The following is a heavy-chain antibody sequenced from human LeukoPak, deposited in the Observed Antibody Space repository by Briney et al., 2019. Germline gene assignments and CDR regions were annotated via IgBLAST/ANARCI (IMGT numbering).Heavy chain of an antibody. CDR3: ERDWEIVVFPPGY. CDR2: IWYDGINK. CDR1: GFTFSSYA. V-gene: IGHV3-33*01. J-gene: IGHJ4*02. Sequence: GRSLRLSCAASGFTFSSYAMHWVRQAPGKGLEWVAVIWYDGINKYYADSVKGRFTISRDNSKNTLYLQMNSLRAEDTAVYYCERDWEIVVFPPGYGGRGTLFPVSS. D-gene: IGHD5-12*01.